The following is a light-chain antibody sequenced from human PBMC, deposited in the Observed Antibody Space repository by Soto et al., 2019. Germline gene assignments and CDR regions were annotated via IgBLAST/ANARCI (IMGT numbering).Light chain of an antibody. J-gene: IGKJ4*01. CDR1: QSVSSY. Sequence: EIVLTQSPATLSLSPGERATLSCRASQSVSSYLAWYQQKPGQDPRLLIYDASNRATGIPARFSGSGSGTDFTLTTISLEQADFSVYYCQQRSNWPLTFGGGTKVEIK. CDR2: DAS. V-gene: IGKV3-11*01. CDR3: QQRSNWPLT.